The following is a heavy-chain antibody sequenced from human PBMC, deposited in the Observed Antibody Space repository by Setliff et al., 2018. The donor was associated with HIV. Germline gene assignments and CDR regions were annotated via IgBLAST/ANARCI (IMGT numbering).Heavy chain of an antibody. D-gene: IGHD2-2*03. CDR3: AKVDNGHCTSASCRDFDY. V-gene: IGHV3-23*01. Sequence: GGSLRLSCAASGFTFSSYAMSWVRQAPGKGLEWVSAISGSGGRIFYSDSVKGRFTISRDNSKNTLYLQMNSLTAEDTAVYYCAKVDNGHCTSASCRDFDYWGQGTLVTVSS. CDR2: ISGSGGRI. J-gene: IGHJ4*02. CDR1: GFTFSSYA.